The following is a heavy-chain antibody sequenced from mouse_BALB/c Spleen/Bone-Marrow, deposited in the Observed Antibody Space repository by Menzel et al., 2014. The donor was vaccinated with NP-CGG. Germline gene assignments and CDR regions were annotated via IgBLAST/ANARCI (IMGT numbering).Heavy chain of an antibody. J-gene: IGHJ2*01. CDR3: ARGGLHYFDY. CDR1: GYTFTSYW. D-gene: IGHD3-3*01. V-gene: IGHV1S41*01. CDR2: IAPVSAGT. Sequence: DLVKPGASVNLSCKASGYTFTSYWINRIKQRPRQGLEWIGRIAPVSAGTYYNEMFKGKATLTVDTSSSTAYIQLSSLSSDDSAVYFCARGGLHYFDYWRQGTPLTVSS.